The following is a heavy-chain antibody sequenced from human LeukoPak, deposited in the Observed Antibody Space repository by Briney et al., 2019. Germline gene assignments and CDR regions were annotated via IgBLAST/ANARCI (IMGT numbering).Heavy chain of an antibody. J-gene: IGHJ4*02. CDR2: INPNSGGT. CDR3: ARQFEKAAAGSDPSYYFDY. V-gene: IGHV1-2*02. D-gene: IGHD6-13*01. CDR1: GYTFTGYY. Sequence: ASVKVSCKASGYTFTGYYMHWVRQAPGQGLEWMGWINPNSGGTNYAQEFQGRVTMTRDTSISTAYMKLSRLRSDDTAVYYCARQFEKAAAGSDPSYYFDYWGQGTLVTVSS.